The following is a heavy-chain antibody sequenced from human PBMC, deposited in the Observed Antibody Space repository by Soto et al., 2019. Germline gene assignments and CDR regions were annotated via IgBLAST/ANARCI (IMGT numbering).Heavy chain of an antibody. V-gene: IGHV3-49*03. D-gene: IGHD6-19*01. CDR2: IRSKAYGGTT. CDR3: TRAPLGYSSGWYYY. Sequence: GGSLRLSCTASGFTFGDYAMSWFRQAPGKGLEWVGFIRSKAYGGTTEYAASVKGRFTISRDDSKSIAYLQMNSLKTEDTAVYYCTRAPLGYSSGWYYYWGQGTLVTVSS. CDR1: GFTFGDYA. J-gene: IGHJ4*02.